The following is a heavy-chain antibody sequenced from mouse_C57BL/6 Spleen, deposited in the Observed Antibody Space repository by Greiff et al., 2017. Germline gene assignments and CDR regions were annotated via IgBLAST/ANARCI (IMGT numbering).Heavy chain of an antibody. J-gene: IGHJ1*03. CDR1: GYTFTNYW. V-gene: IGHV1-63*01. CDR3: ARSRDWYFDV. CDR2: IYPGGGYT. Sequence: QVHVKQSGAELVRPGTSVKMSCKASGYTFTNYWIGWAKQRPGHGLEWIGDIYPGGGYTNYNEKFKGKATLTADKSSSTAYMQFSSLTSEDSAIYYCARSRDWYFDVWGTGTTVTVSS.